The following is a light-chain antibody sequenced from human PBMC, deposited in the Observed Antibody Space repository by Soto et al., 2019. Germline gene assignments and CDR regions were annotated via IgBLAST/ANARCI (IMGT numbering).Light chain of an antibody. V-gene: IGLV2-8*01. CDR3: SSSAGIYHYLV. Sequence: QSALTQPPSASGSPGQSVTIYCTGTSSDIGGYNSVSWYQQHPGKAPRLMIYEVNKRPAGVSDRFSGSKSGSTASLTVYGLQTEDEAFYYCSSSAGIYHYLVFGGGTKLTVL. CDR2: EVN. J-gene: IGLJ3*02. CDR1: SSDIGGYNS.